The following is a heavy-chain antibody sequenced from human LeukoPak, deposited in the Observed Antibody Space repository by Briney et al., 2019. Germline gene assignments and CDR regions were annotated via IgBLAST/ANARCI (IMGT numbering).Heavy chain of an antibody. CDR1: GGSISSYY. J-gene: IGHJ6*03. D-gene: IGHD2-2*01. CDR3: ARGIVVVVPAAFVHYYYYMDV. CDR2: IYTSGST. Sequence: SETLSLTCTVSGGSISSYYWSWIRQPAGKGLEWIGRIYTSGSTNYNPSLKSRVTISVDTSKNQFSLKLSSVTAADTAVYYCARGIVVVVPAAFVHYYYYMDVWGKGTTVTVSS. V-gene: IGHV4-4*07.